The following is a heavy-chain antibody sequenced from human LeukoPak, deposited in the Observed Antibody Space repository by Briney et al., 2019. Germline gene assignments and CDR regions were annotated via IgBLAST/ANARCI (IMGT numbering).Heavy chain of an antibody. J-gene: IGHJ4*02. V-gene: IGHV4-61*02. CDR3: ANTMVRGVISRTYFDY. CDR1: GGSISSGSYS. D-gene: IGHD3-10*01. Sequence: PSETLSLTCIVSGGSISSGSYSWSWIRQPAGKGLEWIGRIYTSGSTNYNPSLKSRVTISVDTSKNQFSLKLSSVTAADTAVYYCANTMVRGVISRTYFDYWGQGTLVTVSS. CDR2: IYTSGST.